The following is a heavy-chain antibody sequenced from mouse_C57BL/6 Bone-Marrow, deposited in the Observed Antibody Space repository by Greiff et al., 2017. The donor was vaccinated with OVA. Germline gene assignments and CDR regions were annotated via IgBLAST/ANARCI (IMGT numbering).Heavy chain of an antibody. CDR3: ASPLITTVVATNFDV. J-gene: IGHJ1*03. CDR1: GYAFSSYW. V-gene: IGHV1-80*01. D-gene: IGHD1-1*01. Sequence: VQLQQSGAELVKPGASVKISCKASGYAFSSYWMNWVKQRPGKGLEWIGQIYPGDGDTNYNGKFKGKATLTADKSSSTAYMQLSSLTSEDSAVYFCASPLITTVVATNFDVWGTGTTVTVSS. CDR2: IYPGDGDT.